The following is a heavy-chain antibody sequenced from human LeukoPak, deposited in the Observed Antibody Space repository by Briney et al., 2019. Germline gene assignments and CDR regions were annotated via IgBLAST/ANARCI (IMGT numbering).Heavy chain of an antibody. V-gene: IGHV4-59*12. CDR3: ARFATRDFDF. CDR1: GGSINSYY. J-gene: IGHJ4*02. Sequence: SETLSLTCTVSGGSINSYYWTWIRQPPGKGLEWIGYINCSGSSHYNPTLKSRVTLSVDTSENQFSLKLTSVTAADTAVYYCARFATRDFDFWGQGSLVAVSS. D-gene: IGHD2-2*01. CDR2: INCSGSS.